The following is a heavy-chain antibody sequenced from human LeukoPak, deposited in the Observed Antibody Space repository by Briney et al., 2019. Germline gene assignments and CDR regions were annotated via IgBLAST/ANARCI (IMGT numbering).Heavy chain of an antibody. CDR3: ARDSFGDYNGMDV. CDR2: ISSSSSYI. CDR1: GFTFSGYS. D-gene: IGHD3-10*01. Sequence: GGSLRLSCAASGFTFSGYSMNWVRQAPGKGLEWVSSISSSSSYIYYADSVKGRFTISRDNAKNSLYLQMNSLRAEDTAVYYCARDSFGDYNGMDVWGQGTTVTVSS. V-gene: IGHV3-21*01. J-gene: IGHJ6*02.